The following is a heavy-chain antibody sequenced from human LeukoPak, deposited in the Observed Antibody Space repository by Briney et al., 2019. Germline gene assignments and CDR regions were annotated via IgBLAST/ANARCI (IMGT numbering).Heavy chain of an antibody. CDR2: IRSKAYGGTT. CDR3: TRYSGRTDY. Sequence: GGSLRLSCTSSGFTFGTYAVSWFRQAPGKGLEWVAFIRSKAYGGTTEYAASVKGRFTISRDDSKSIAYLQMNSLKTEDTAVYYCTRYSGRTDYWGQGTLVTVSS. J-gene: IGHJ4*02. D-gene: IGHD5-18*01. CDR1: GFTFGTYA. V-gene: IGHV3-49*03.